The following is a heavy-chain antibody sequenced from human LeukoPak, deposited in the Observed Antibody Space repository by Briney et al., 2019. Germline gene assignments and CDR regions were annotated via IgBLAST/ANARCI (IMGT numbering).Heavy chain of an antibody. CDR3: ARDNDYFDAFDI. J-gene: IGHJ3*02. CDR1: GFTFSSYS. V-gene: IGHV3-21*01. CDR2: ISSSRSNI. Sequence: GGSLTLSCSASGFTFSSYSMNWVRQAPGKGLEWVSSISSSRSNIYYADSVKGRFTISRDNTKNSLYLQMNSLRAEDTAVYYCARDNDYFDAFDIWGTGKMVTVSS. D-gene: IGHD5-12*01.